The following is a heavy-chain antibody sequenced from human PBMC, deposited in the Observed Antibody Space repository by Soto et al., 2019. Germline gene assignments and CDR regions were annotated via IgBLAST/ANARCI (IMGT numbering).Heavy chain of an antibody. J-gene: IGHJ6*02. D-gene: IGHD3-10*01. CDR2: INHEGTNT. V-gene: IGHV3-74*01. CDR3: ARDEDPTYYHHGIDV. CDR1: GFIFSDFW. Sequence: LRVSCAASGFIFSDFWIHWVRQVAREGLVCVSWINHEGTNTNYANFGRCRFTISRNNSKNMLYLHMNRLRAEDASVYYCARDEDPTYYHHGIDVWGQGTTVTVSS.